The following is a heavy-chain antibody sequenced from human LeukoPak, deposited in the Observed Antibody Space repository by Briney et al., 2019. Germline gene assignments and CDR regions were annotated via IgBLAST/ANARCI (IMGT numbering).Heavy chain of an antibody. J-gene: IGHJ5*02. D-gene: IGHD1-20*01. CDR3: ARAVDNWNGNWFDP. CDR2: IYTSGST. Sequence: PSETLSLTCTVSGGSISSGSYYWNWIRQPAGKGLEWIGRIYTSGSTNYNPSLKSRVTISVDTSKNQFSLKLNSVTAADTAVYYCARAVDNWNGNWFDPWGQGTLVSVSS. V-gene: IGHV4-61*02. CDR1: GGSISSGSYY.